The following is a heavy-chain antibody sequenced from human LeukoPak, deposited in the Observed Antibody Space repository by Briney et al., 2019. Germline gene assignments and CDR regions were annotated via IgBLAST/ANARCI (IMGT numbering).Heavy chain of an antibody. CDR2: INPNNGGT. J-gene: IGHJ4*02. D-gene: IGHD3-10*01. CDR1: GYTFTVNY. CDR3: ARDSFRGNYYFDY. V-gene: IGHV1-2*02. Sequence: ASVKVSCKASGYTFTVNYMHWVRQAPGQGPEWMEWINPNNGGTNYAQKFRDRVTMTRDTSISTAYMELSRLRSDDTAIYYCARDSFRGNYYFDYWGQGALVTVSS.